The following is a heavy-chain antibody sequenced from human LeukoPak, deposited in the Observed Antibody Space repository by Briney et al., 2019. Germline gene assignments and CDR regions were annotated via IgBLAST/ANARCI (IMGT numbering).Heavy chain of an antibody. D-gene: IGHD3-10*01. J-gene: IGHJ3*02. CDR1: GFTFSNYD. CDR2: VWYDGSDK. CDR3: ARSGPWALDI. Sequence: PGRSLRLSCAASGFTFSNYDMHWVRQAPGKGPEWVAVVWYDGSDKYYADSVKGRFTISRDNSKNTLYLQMNSLRAEDTAVYYCARSGPWALDIWGQGTMVTVSS. V-gene: IGHV3-33*01.